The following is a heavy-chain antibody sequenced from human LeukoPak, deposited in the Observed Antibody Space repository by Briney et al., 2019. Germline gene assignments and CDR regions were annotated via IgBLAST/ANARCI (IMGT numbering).Heavy chain of an antibody. CDR2: IRGTGDST. D-gene: IGHD1-1*01. Sequence: GGSLRLSCAASGFTFTSIAMTWVRQAPGKGLEWVSAIRGTGDSTHYADSVKGRFIISRDKSKNMLYLQMNGLRAEDTTIYYCAKGQELDDGVFDSWGQGTLVTVSS. J-gene: IGHJ4*02. V-gene: IGHV3-23*01. CDR3: AKGQELDDGVFDS. CDR1: GFTFTSIA.